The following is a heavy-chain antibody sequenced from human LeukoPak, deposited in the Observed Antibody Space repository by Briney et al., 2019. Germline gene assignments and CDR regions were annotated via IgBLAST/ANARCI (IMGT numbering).Heavy chain of an antibody. V-gene: IGHV3-74*01. CDR2: INGDGSTT. CDR3: ATGNYYDSRGYYTFGY. Sequence: LPGGSLRLSCAASGFTFSKYWMHWVRQVPGKGLVWVSLINGDGSTTNYADFVKGRFTISRDNAKNTLSLQVNSLRAEDTAVYYCATGNYYDSRGYYTFGYWGQGTLVTVSS. D-gene: IGHD3-22*01. J-gene: IGHJ1*01. CDR1: GFTFSKYW.